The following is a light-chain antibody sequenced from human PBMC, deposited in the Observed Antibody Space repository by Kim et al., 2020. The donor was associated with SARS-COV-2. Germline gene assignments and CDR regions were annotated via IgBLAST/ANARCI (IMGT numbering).Light chain of an antibody. Sequence: DILLTQSLSFLSASVGDRVAITCRASQDISSYLAWYQQKPGMAPKLLIYAASTLQTGVPSRFSGSESGTEFTLTISSLQPEDFAAYYCQQLSSYPRTFGGGTKLEI. V-gene: IGKV1-9*01. CDR3: QQLSSYPRT. CDR2: AAS. CDR1: QDISSY. J-gene: IGKJ4*01.